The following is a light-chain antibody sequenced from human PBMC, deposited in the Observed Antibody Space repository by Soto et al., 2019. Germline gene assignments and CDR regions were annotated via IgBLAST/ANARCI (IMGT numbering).Light chain of an antibody. J-gene: IGKJ1*01. Sequence: DIQMTQSPSTLSASVGDRVTITCRASQSILSWLAWYQHKPGKAPKLLIYDAYSLESGVPSRFSGSRSGTEFTLTISSLQPDDIATYYCQPYDTYWTFGQGTKVEI. CDR3: QPYDTYWT. CDR2: DAY. V-gene: IGKV1-5*01. CDR1: QSILSW.